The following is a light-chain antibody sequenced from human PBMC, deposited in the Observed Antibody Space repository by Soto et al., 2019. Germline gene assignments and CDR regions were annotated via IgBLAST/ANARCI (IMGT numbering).Light chain of an antibody. CDR3: QQYYSTPLT. V-gene: IGKV4-1*01. J-gene: IGKJ4*01. Sequence: DIVMTQSPDSLAVSLGERATINCKSSQSVLYSSNNKNYLAWYQQKPGQPPKLLIYWASTRESGVPDRFSGSGSVIDFTLTVSSLQAEDVAVYYCQQYYSTPLTFGGGTKVEIK. CDR1: QSVLYSSNNKNY. CDR2: WAS.